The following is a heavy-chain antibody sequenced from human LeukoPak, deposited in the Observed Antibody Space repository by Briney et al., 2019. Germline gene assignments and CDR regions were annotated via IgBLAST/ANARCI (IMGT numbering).Heavy chain of an antibody. CDR2: IYNSGST. D-gene: IGHD6-25*01. CDR1: GASISGYY. Sequence: SETLSLTCTVSGASISGYYWTWIRQPPGKGLEWIGYIYNSGSTNYNPSLKSRVTMSVDTSKNQFSLKLSSVTAADTAVYYCARDYRPAAAAGGFDYWGQGTLVTVSS. V-gene: IGHV4-59*01. J-gene: IGHJ4*02. CDR3: ARDYRPAAAAGGFDY.